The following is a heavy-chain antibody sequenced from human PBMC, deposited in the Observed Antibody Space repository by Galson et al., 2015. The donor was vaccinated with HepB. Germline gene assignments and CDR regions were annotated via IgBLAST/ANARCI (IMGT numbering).Heavy chain of an antibody. V-gene: IGHV4-34*01. CDR2: INHSGST. J-gene: IGHJ4*02. D-gene: IGHD2-15*01. CDR3: ARAPVRSDSVPLDY. CDR1: GYY. Sequence: SETLSLTCAVSGYYWSWIRQPPGKGLEWIGEINHSGSTNYNPSLKSRVTISVDTSKNQFSLKLSSVTAADTAVYYCARAPVRSDSVPLDYWGQGTLVTVSS.